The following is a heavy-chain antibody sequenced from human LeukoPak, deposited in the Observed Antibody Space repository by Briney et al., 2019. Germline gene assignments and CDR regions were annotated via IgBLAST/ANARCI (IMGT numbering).Heavy chain of an antibody. CDR3: ARAMVRGVIGPLDAFDI. CDR1: GGTFSSYA. J-gene: IGHJ3*02. V-gene: IGHV1-18*01. Sequence: ASVKVSCKASGGTFSSYAISWARQAPGQGLEWMGWISAYNGNTNYAQKLQGRVTMTTDTSTSTAYMELRSLRSDDTAVYYCARAMVRGVIGPLDAFDIWGQGTMVTVSS. D-gene: IGHD3-10*01. CDR2: ISAYNGNT.